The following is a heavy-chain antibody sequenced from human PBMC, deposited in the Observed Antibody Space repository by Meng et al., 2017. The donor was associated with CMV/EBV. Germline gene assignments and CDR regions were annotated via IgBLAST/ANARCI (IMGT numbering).Heavy chain of an antibody. CDR2: ISAYNGNT. Sequence: ASVKVSCKASGGTFISYALSWVRQAPGQGLEWMGWISAYNGNTNYAQKLQGRVTMTTDTSTSTAYMELRSLRSDDTAVYYCAREYCSSTSCYFYYGMDVWGQGTTVTVSS. D-gene: IGHD2-2*01. J-gene: IGHJ6*02. CDR3: AREYCSSTSCYFYYGMDV. V-gene: IGHV1-18*01. CDR1: GGTFISYA.